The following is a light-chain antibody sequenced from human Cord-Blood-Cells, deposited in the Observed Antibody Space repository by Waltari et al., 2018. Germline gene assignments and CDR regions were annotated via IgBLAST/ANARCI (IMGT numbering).Light chain of an antibody. CDR2: EVS. V-gene: IGLV2-23*02. CDR3: CSYAGSSTVV. Sequence: QSALTQPAPVSGSPGHSITISCTGTSGDVERDNLSSGYQQHPGKAPKLMIYEVSKRPSGVSNRFSGSKSGNTASLTISGLQAEDEADYYCCSYAGSSTVVFGGGTKLTVL. J-gene: IGLJ2*01. CDR1: SGDVERDNL.